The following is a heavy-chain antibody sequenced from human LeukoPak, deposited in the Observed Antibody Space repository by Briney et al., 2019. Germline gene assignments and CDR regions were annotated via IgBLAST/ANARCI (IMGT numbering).Heavy chain of an antibody. CDR2: TYQGVNT. CDR3: VRLRDLYNRFDL. CDR1: GYSISRDYY. D-gene: IGHD2-21*02. V-gene: IGHV4-38-2*02. J-gene: IGHJ5*02. Sequence: SETLSLTCTVSGYSISRDYYWGWIRQSPEKGLEWIGTTYQGVNTYYNPSLKSRVRMSIDTSKNLLSLRLTSVTAADTAVYYCVRLRDLYNRFDLWGQGTLVTVSS.